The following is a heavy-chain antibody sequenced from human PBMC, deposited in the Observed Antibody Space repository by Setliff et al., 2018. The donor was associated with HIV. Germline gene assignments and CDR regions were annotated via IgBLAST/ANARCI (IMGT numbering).Heavy chain of an antibody. V-gene: IGHV1-69*10. CDR3: ALGPQLYGAFDS. J-gene: IGHJ4*02. CDR2: IISILDIT. Sequence: GASVKVSCKASGGTSSTHAINWVRQAPGQGLEWMGQIISILDITSYTQKLQGRVTITAVKSTSTSYMELSSLRSDDTAVYYCALGPQLYGAFDSWGQGALVTSPQ. D-gene: IGHD2-8*01. CDR1: GGTSSTHA.